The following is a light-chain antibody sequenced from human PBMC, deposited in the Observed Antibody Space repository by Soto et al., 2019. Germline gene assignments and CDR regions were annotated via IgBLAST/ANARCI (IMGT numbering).Light chain of an antibody. J-gene: IGLJ2*01. CDR3: QAYDSSLSGSV. Sequence: QSALTQPPSVSGAPGQRVTIACTGSSSNIGAGYDVHWYQQLPGTVPKLLIYSNTNRPSGVPDRFSGSKSGTSASLAITGLQAEDEADYYCQAYDSSLSGSVFGGGTKLTVL. V-gene: IGLV1-40*01. CDR1: SSNIGAGYD. CDR2: SNT.